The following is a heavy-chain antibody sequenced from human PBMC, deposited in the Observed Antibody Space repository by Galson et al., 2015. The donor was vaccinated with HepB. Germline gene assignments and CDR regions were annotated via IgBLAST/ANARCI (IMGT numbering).Heavy chain of an antibody. Sequence: SVKVSCKASGYTFTGYYMHWVRQAPGQGLEWMGWINPNSGGTNYAQKFQGRVTMTRDTSISTAYMELSRLRSDDTAVYYCARLPYAAINYYDSSGYWGGIDYWGQGTLVTVSS. CDR1: GYTFTGYY. J-gene: IGHJ4*02. V-gene: IGHV1-2*02. CDR3: ARLPYAAINYYDSSGYWGGIDY. D-gene: IGHD3-22*01. CDR2: INPNSGGT.